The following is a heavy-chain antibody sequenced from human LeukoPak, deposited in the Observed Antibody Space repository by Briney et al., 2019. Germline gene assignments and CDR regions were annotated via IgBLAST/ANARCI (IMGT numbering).Heavy chain of an antibody. CDR1: GYTFTGYC. J-gene: IGHJ5*02. V-gene: IGHV1-2*02. Sequence: GSVKVSCKASGYTFTGYCMHWVRQAPGQGLEWMGWINPNSGGTNYAQKFQGRVTMTRDTSISTAYMELSRLRSDDTAVYYCARAPSAAVVVPAASWFDPWGQGTLVTVSS. CDR2: INPNSGGT. CDR3: ARAPSAAVVVPAASWFDP. D-gene: IGHD2-2*01.